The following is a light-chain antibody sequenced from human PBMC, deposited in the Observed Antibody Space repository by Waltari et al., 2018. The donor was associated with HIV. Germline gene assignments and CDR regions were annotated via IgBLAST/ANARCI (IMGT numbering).Light chain of an antibody. CDR3: SSYAGSSNVV. CDR2: EVS. J-gene: IGLJ2*01. V-gene: IGLV2-8*01. CDR1: SRDVGGYHS. Sequence: QSALTQPPSASGSPGQSVTISCTGTSRDVGGYHSVSWYQQHPGKAPKRMMYEVSKRPSGVPDRFSGSKSGNTASLTVSGLQAEDEADYYCSSYAGSSNVVFGGGTKLTVL.